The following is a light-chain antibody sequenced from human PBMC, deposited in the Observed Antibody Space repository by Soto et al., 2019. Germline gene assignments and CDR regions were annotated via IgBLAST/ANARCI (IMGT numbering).Light chain of an antibody. V-gene: IGKV3-11*01. J-gene: IGKJ4*01. Sequence: VVLTQSPATLSLSPGERATLSCRASQSISEFLAWYQQKPSQAPRLLIYDASNRATGTPARFSGSGSGTDFTLTISSLGAEDFALYYCQQRSKWRVTLGGGTKADIK. CDR2: DAS. CDR1: QSISEF. CDR3: QQRSKWRVT.